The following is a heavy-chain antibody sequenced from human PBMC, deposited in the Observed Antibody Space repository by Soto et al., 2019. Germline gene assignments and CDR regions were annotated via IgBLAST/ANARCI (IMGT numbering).Heavy chain of an antibody. J-gene: IGHJ6*01. CDR1: GDSVSSNSGA. V-gene: IGHV6-1*01. Sequence: QTLSLTCAISGDSVSSNSGACNWIRQSPSRGLEWLGRTYYRSKWYNDYAVSVKSRISINPDTSKNDFSLQLNSVNPEYPALYYCARQRSGSQFYGLDVWGQGTRVTDS. CDR2: TYYRSKWYN. D-gene: IGHD3-10*01. CDR3: ARQRSGSQFYGLDV.